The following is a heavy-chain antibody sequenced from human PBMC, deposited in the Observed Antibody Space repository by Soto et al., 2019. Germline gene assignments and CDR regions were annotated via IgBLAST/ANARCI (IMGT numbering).Heavy chain of an antibody. CDR2: TYYRSKWYN. D-gene: IGHD6-13*01. J-gene: IGHJ4*02. CDR3: AREGSAASGYLEY. V-gene: IGHV6-1*01. CDR1: GDSVSSNSAA. Sequence: SQTLSLTCAISGDSVSSNSAAWDWIRESRSRGLGWLGRTYYRSKWYNDYAVSVKSRITINPDTSKNPFSLQLNSVTPEDTAVYYCAREGSAASGYLEYWGQGTLVTVSS.